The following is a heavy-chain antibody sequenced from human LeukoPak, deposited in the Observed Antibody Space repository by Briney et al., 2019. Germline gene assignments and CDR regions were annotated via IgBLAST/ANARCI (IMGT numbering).Heavy chain of an antibody. CDR3: ARDPGTAMVRHPYYYYMGV. D-gene: IGHD5-18*01. CDR2: INPSGGST. V-gene: IGHV1-46*01. Sequence: VASVTVSFRASGYTFTIYYMHWVRQAPGQGREWMGIINPSGGSTSYAQKFQGRVTMTRDTSTSTVYMELSSLRSEDTAVYYCARDPGTAMVRHPYYYYMGVWGKGTTVTVSS. CDR1: GYTFTIYY. J-gene: IGHJ6*03.